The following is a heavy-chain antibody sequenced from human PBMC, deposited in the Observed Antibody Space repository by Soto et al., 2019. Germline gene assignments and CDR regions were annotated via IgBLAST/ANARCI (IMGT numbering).Heavy chain of an antibody. D-gene: IGHD3-22*01. CDR2: IYHSGST. Sequence: SETLSLTCAVSGGAISSSNWWSWVRKPPGKGLEWIGEIYHSGSTNYNPSLKSRVTISVDKSKNQFSLKLSSVTATDSAVYYCARGEEAYYYDSSGYPPTVPTYWRQGTLVTVSS. CDR1: GGAISSSNW. V-gene: IGHV4-4*02. CDR3: ARGEEAYYYDSSGYPPTVPTY. J-gene: IGHJ4*02.